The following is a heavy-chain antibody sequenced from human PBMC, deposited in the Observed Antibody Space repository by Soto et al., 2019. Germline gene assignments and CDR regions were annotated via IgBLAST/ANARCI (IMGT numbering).Heavy chain of an antibody. V-gene: IGHV4-59*01. D-gene: IGHD3-3*01. J-gene: IGHJ6*03. CDR2: IYYSGST. CDR3: AREQGTLEWLNYMVV. CDR1: GGSISSYY. Sequence: SETLSLTCTVSGGSISSYYWSWIRQPPGKGLEWIGYIYYSGSTNYNPSLKSRVTISVDTSKNQFSLKLSSVTAADTAVYYCAREQGTLEWLNYMVVWGKGTTVTVSS.